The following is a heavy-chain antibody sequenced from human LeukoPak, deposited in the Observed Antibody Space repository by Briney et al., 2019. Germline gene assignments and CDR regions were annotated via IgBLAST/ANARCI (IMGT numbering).Heavy chain of an antibody. CDR1: GGYISSYY. V-gene: IGHV4-4*07. CDR2: IYTSGST. J-gene: IGHJ4*02. D-gene: IGHD2-15*01. CDR3: ARGNTLCSGGSCSTNIDY. Sequence: SETLSLTCTVSGGYISSYYWSWIRQPAGKGLDWIGRIYTSGSTSYNPSLKSRVTMSVDTSKHQFSLKLSSVTAADTAVYYCARGNTLCSGGSCSTNIDYWGQGTLVTVSS.